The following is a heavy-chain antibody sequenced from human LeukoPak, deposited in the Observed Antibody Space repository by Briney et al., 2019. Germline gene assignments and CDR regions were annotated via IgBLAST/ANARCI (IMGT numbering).Heavy chain of an antibody. V-gene: IGHV4-34*01. CDR1: GGSFSGYY. D-gene: IGHD3-10*01. CDR2: INHSGST. J-gene: IGHJ6*02. CDR3: ARESITMVRGTRMDV. Sequence: SETLSLTCAVYGGSFSGYYWSWIRQTPGKGLEWIGEINHSGSTNYNPSLKSRVTISVDTSKNQFSLKLSSVTAADTAVYYCARESITMVRGTRMDVWGQGTTVTVSS.